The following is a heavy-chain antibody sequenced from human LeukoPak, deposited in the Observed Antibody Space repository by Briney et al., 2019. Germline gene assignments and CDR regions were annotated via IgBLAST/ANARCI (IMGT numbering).Heavy chain of an antibody. D-gene: IGHD1/OR15-1a*01. CDR3: ARDPVVFGNNDAFDI. V-gene: IGHV4-59*12. Sequence: PSETLSLTCTVSGGSISSYYWSWIRQPPGKGLEWIGYIYYSGSTNYNPSLKSRVTMSVDTSKNQFSLKLSSVTAADTAVYYCARDPVVFGNNDAFDIWGQGTMVTVSS. J-gene: IGHJ3*02. CDR2: IYYSGST. CDR1: GGSISSYY.